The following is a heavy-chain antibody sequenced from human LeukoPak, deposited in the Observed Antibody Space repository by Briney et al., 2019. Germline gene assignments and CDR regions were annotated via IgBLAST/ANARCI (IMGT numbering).Heavy chain of an antibody. V-gene: IGHV3-7*01. CDR1: GFTFSSYW. J-gene: IGHJ6*03. CDR2: IKQDGSEK. Sequence: GSLRLSCAASGFTFSSYWMSWVRQAPGKGLEWVANIKQDGSEKYYVDSVKGRFTISRDNSKNTLYLQMNSLRAEDTAVYYCAKGGVIVEYYYYMDVWGKGTTVTISS. D-gene: IGHD3-16*02. CDR3: AKGGVIVEYYYYMDV.